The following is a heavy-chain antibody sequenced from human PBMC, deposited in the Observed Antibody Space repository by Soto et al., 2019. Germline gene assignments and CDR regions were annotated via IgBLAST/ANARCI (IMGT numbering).Heavy chain of an antibody. CDR2: INPNGGST. V-gene: IGHV1-46*01. CDR1: GYTFINYY. J-gene: IGHJ3*02. D-gene: IGHD6-19*01. CDR3: AREKWLVRRNDPFDI. Sequence: ASVKVSCKASGYTFINYYMHWVRQAPGQGLEWMGIINPNGGSTTYAQKFQGRVTLTRDTSTNTVNMELSSLGSEDTAVYYCAREKWLVRRNDPFDIWGQWTMITVSS.